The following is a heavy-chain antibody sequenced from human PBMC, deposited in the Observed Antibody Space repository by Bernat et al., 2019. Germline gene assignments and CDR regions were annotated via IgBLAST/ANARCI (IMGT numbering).Heavy chain of an antibody. CDR3: ARDRVVEQHPVKNYYYGMDV. CDR2: IIPILGIA. V-gene: IGHV1-69*04. J-gene: IGHJ6*02. CDR1: GGTFSSYA. Sequence: QVQLVQSGAEVKKPGSSVKVSCKASGGTFSSYAISWVRQAPGQGLEWMGRIIPILGIANYAQKCQGRVTITADKSTSTAYMELSSLRSEDTAVYYCARDRVVEQHPVKNYYYGMDVWGQGTTVTVSS. D-gene: IGHD6-13*01.